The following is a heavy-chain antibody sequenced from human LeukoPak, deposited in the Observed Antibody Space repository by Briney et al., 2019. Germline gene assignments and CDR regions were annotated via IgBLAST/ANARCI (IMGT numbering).Heavy chain of an antibody. CDR2: ISSSSSYI. Sequence: GGSLRLSCGASGFTFSDHWMSWVRQAPGKGLEWVSSISSSSSYIYYADSVKGRFTISRDNAKNSLYLQMNSLRAEDTAVYYCARENLYGGYGMDVWGQGTTVTVSS. V-gene: IGHV3-21*01. D-gene: IGHD3-10*01. CDR1: GFTFSDHW. J-gene: IGHJ6*02. CDR3: ARENLYGGYGMDV.